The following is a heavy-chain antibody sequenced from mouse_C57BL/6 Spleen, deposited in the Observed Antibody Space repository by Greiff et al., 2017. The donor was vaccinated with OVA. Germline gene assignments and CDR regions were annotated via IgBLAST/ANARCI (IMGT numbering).Heavy chain of an antibody. CDR2: INPNYGTT. J-gene: IGHJ4*01. D-gene: IGHD1-1*01. CDR1: GYSFTDYN. V-gene: IGHV1-39*01. Sequence: VQLKESGPELVKPGASVKISCKASGYSFTDYNMNWVKQSNGKSLEWIGVINPNYGTTSYNQKFKGNATLTVDQSSSTAYMQLNSLTSEDSAVYYCARSPGSSYGGAMDYWGQGTSVTVSS. CDR3: ARSPGSSYGGAMDY.